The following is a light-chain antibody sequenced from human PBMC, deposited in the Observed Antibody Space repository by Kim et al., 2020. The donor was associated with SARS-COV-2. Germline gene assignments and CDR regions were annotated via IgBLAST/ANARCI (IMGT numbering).Light chain of an antibody. J-gene: IGLJ2*01. V-gene: IGLV3-1*01. CDR2: QDT. Sequence: SYELTQPPSVSVSPVQTASITCSGDKLGHKYACWYQQKPGQSPVLVIYQDTKRPSGIPEQFSGSNSGNTATLTISGTQAMDEADYYCQAWDSSAGVFGGGTQLTVL. CDR1: KLGHKY. CDR3: QAWDSSAGV.